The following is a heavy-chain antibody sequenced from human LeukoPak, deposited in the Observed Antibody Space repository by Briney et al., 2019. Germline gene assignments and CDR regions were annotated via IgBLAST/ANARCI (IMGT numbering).Heavy chain of an antibody. V-gene: IGHV3-7*01. CDR3: ATYSSRNAREFQS. J-gene: IGHJ1*01. Sequence: GGSLRLSCVASGFTFSSYWMSWVRQAPGKGLEWVANVKQDGSEKNYVDSVKGRFTISRDNAKKSLYMQMNSLRAEDTAVYYCATYSSRNAREFQSWGQGTLVTVSS. CDR1: GFTFSSYW. CDR2: VKQDGSEK. D-gene: IGHD2-2*01.